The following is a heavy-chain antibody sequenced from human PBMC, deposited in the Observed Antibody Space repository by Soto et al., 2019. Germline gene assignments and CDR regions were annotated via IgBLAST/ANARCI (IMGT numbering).Heavy chain of an antibody. CDR3: SKDKGSVAGTEDAFDI. Sequence: GGSLRLSCAASGFTFDDCAMHWVRQAPGKGLEWVSGISWNSGSIGYADSVKGRFTISRDNAKNSLYLQMNSLRAEDTAWYYCSKDKGSVAGTEDAFDIWGQGTMVTV. D-gene: IGHD6-19*01. CDR1: GFTFDDCA. J-gene: IGHJ3*02. CDR2: ISWNSGSI. V-gene: IGHV3-9*01.